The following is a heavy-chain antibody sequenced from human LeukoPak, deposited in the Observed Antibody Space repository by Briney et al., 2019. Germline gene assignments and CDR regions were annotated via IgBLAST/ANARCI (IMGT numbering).Heavy chain of an antibody. CDR1: GGSISSYY. V-gene: IGHV4-59*01. CDR2: IYHSGST. D-gene: IGHD3-22*01. CDR3: ARDGDYYDSSGWDAFDI. J-gene: IGHJ3*02. Sequence: KTSETLSLTCTVSGGSISSYYWSWIRQPSGKGLEWIGYIYHSGSTNYNPSLKSRVTISVDTSKNQFSLKLSSVTAADTAVYYCARDGDYYDSSGWDAFDIWGQGTMVTVSS.